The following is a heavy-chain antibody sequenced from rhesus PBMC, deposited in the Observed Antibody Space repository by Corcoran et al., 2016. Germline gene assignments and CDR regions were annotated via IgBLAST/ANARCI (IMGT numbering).Heavy chain of an antibody. CDR2: ILWDDDK. CDR3: APPPFGY. Sequence: QVPFEGSGPALVEPPQTPPLTCPLPGFSPSPHGIGAGLSPPPPGKALEWLASILWDDDKYYSTSLKSRLTISKDTSKNQVVLTLTNMDPVDTATYFCAPPPFGYWGQGVLVTVSS. J-gene: IGHJ4*01. V-gene: IGHV2S1*01. CDR1: GFSPSPHGIG.